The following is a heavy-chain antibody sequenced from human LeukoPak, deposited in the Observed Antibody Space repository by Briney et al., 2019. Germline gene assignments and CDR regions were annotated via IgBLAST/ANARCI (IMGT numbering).Heavy chain of an antibody. D-gene: IGHD2-2*01. CDR1: GFTFSSYA. CDR3: AKLQIYCTSTSCPGGLFDY. CDR2: ISCSGGST. Sequence: GALRPSCAASGFTFSSYAMSLVRQAPGKGLEWVSAISCSGGSTYYADSVKGRFTISRDNSKNTLYLQMTSLRAEDTAVYYCAKLQIYCTSTSCPGGLFDYWGQGTLVTVSS. V-gene: IGHV3-23*01. J-gene: IGHJ4*02.